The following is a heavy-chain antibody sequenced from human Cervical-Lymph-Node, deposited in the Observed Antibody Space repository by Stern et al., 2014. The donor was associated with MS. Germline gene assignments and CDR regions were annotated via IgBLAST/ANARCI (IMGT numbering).Heavy chain of an antibody. CDR2: MNPNSGNT. CDR1: GYTFTSYD. J-gene: IGHJ6*02. Sequence: VQLVESGAEVKKPGASVKVSCKASGYTFTSYDINWVRQATGQGLEWMGWMNPNSGNTGYAQKFQGRVTMTMNTSISTAYMELSSLRSEDTAVYYCARGRRVAARPYYYYGMDVWGQGTTVTVSS. D-gene: IGHD6-6*01. V-gene: IGHV1-8*01. CDR3: ARGRRVAARPYYYYGMDV.